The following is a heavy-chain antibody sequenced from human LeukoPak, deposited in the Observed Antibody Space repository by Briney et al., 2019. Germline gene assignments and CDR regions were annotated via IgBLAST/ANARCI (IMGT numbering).Heavy chain of an antibody. Sequence: GASVKVSCKASGYTFTSYDINWVRQATGQGLEWMGWMNPNSGNTGYAQKFQGRVTMTRNTSISTAYMELSSLRSEDTAVYYCARNPSNRYSSSWYSRSNYYMDVWGKGTTVTISS. CDR3: ARNPSNRYSSSWYSRSNYYMDV. CDR1: GYTFTSYD. CDR2: MNPNSGNT. D-gene: IGHD6-13*01. V-gene: IGHV1-8*01. J-gene: IGHJ6*03.